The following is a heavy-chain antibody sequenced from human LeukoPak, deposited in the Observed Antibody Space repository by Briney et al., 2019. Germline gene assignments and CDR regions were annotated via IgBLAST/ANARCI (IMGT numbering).Heavy chain of an antibody. CDR3: AGAREIFRGVLGNVGY. CDR1: GFTFSSHW. Sequence: GGSLRLSCAASGFTFSSHWMSWVRQAPGKGLEWVANIKQDGSEKNYVDSVKGRFTIPRDNAKNSLYLQMNSLRAEDTAVYYCAGAREIFRGVLGNVGYWGQGTLVTVSS. J-gene: IGHJ4*02. CDR2: IKQDGSEK. V-gene: IGHV3-7*01. D-gene: IGHD1-1*01.